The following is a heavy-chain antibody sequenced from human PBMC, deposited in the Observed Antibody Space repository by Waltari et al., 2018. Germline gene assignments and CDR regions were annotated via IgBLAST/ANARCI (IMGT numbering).Heavy chain of an antibody. V-gene: IGHV1-8*03. CDR2: MNPNSGNT. Sequence: QVQLVQSGAEVKKPGASVKVSCKASGYTFTSYDINWVRQATGQGLEWMGWMNPNSGNTGYAQKFQCRVTITRNTSISTAYMELSSLRSEDTAVYYCARASQWLVTQADWYFDLWGRGTLVTVSS. D-gene: IGHD6-19*01. CDR3: ARASQWLVTQADWYFDL. J-gene: IGHJ2*01. CDR1: GYTFTSYD.